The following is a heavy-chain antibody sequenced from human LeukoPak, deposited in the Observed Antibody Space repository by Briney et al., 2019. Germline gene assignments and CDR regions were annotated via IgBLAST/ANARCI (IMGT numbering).Heavy chain of an antibody. J-gene: IGHJ4*02. CDR1: GFTFSSYS. CDR2: ISSSSSYI. V-gene: IGHV3-21*01. CDR3: ARGSPLGYSYGYLY. D-gene: IGHD5-18*01. Sequence: GGSLRLSCAAYGFTFSSYSMNWVRQAPGKGLEWVSSISSSSSYIYYADSVKGRFTISRDNAKNSLYLQMNSLRAEDTAVYYCARGSPLGYSYGYLYWGQGTLVTVSS.